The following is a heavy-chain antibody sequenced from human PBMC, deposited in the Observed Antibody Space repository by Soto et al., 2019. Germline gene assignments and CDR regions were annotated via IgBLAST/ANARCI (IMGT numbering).Heavy chain of an antibody. CDR3: GRSSALRITGTRGFDY. V-gene: IGHV3-74*01. CDR1: GFTFSSYW. J-gene: IGHJ4*02. D-gene: IGHD1-7*01. CDR2: INSDGSST. Sequence: GSLSLSCAASGFTFSSYWMHWVRQAPGKGLVWVSRINSDGSSTSYADSVKGRFTISRDNAKNTLYLQMNSLRAEDTAVYYCGRSSALRITGTRGFDYWGQGTLVTVSS.